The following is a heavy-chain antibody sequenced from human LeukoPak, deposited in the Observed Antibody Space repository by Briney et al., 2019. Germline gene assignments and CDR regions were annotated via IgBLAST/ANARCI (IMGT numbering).Heavy chain of an antibody. CDR1: GGSFSGYY. D-gene: IGHD3-10*01. CDR2: INHSGST. Sequence: SETLSLTCAVYGGSFSGYYWSWIRQPPGKGLEWTGEINHSGSTNYNPSLKSRVTISVDTSKNQFSLKLSSVTAADTAVYYCARRGRNYYGSGSYFYYFDYWGQGTLVTVSS. V-gene: IGHV4-34*01. J-gene: IGHJ4*02. CDR3: ARRGRNYYGSGSYFYYFDY.